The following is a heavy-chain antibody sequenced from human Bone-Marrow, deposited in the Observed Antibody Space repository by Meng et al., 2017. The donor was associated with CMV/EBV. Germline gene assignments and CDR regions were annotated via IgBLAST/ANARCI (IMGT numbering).Heavy chain of an antibody. Sequence: GESLKISCAASGFTVSSNYMSWVRQAPGKGLEWVSVIYSGGSTYYADSVKGRFTISRDNSKNTLYLQMNSLRAEDTAVYYCARYRNRCYVDYWGQGTLVTVSS. D-gene: IGHD2-8*01. CDR2: IYSGGST. V-gene: IGHV3-66*02. CDR1: GFTVSSNY. CDR3: ARYRNRCYVDY. J-gene: IGHJ4*02.